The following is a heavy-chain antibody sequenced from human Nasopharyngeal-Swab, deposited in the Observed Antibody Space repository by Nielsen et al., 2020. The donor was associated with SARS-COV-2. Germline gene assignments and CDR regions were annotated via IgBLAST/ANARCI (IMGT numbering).Heavy chain of an antibody. CDR2: MYVSGRT. J-gene: IGHJ2*01. CDR1: GASITSGDYF. CDR3: ARYSSTSHTKGDWYFDL. V-gene: IGHV4-61*02. D-gene: IGHD2-2*01. Sequence: SETLSLTCTVSGASITSGDYFWCWIRQPAGKGLEWIGRMYVSGRTDYNPSLKSRVTMSLDTSKNQFSLKLSYVTAPDTAVYYCARYSSTSHTKGDWYFDLWGRGTLVTDSS.